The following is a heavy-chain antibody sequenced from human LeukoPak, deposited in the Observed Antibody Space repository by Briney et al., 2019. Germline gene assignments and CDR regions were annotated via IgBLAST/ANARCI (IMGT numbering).Heavy chain of an antibody. D-gene: IGHD5-18*01. V-gene: IGHV4-4*07. CDR1: GGSISSYY. CDR3: ARDLGLWLQGRWFHP. CDR2: IYTSGST. Sequence: SETLSLTCTVSGGSISSYYWSWIRQPAGKGLEWIGRIYTSGSTNYNPSLKSRVTMSVDTSKNQFSLKLSSVTAADTAVYYCARDLGLWLQGRWFHPWGQGTLVTVSS. J-gene: IGHJ5*02.